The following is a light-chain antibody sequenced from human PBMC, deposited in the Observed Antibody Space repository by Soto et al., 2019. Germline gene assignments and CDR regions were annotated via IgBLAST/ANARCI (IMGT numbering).Light chain of an antibody. CDR3: QQYGSSAPIT. Sequence: TQSPSTLSASVGDRVTITCRASQSIRSWLAWYQQKPGKAPKVLIYDASSLESGVPSRFSGSGSETDFTLTISRLEPEDFALYYCQQYGSSAPITFGQGTRLEIK. CDR2: DAS. CDR1: QSIRSW. V-gene: IGKV1-5*01. J-gene: IGKJ5*01.